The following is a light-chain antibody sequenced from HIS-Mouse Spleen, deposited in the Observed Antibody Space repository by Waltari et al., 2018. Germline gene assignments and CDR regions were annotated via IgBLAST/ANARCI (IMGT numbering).Light chain of an antibody. CDR1: ALPKKY. V-gene: IGLV3-10*01. CDR2: EDS. Sequence: SYELTQPPSESVSPGQTARITCSGDALPKKYAYWYQQNSGQAPVLVIYEDSKRPSGIPERFSGSSSGTMATLTISGAQVEDEADYYCYSTDSSGNHRVFGGGTKLTVL. CDR3: YSTDSSGNHRV. J-gene: IGLJ2*01.